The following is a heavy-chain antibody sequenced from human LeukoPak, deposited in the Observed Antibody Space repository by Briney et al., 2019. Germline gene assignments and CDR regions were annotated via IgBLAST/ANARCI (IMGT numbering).Heavy chain of an antibody. V-gene: IGHV3-30*18. Sequence: PGRSLRLSCAASGFSFSDSGMHWVRQAPGKGLEWVAVISYDGSNKYYADSVKGRFTISRDNSKNTLYLQMNSLRAEDTAVYYCAKGTYFDYWGQGTLVTVSS. J-gene: IGHJ4*02. CDR3: AKGTYFDY. CDR2: ISYDGSNK. CDR1: GFSFSDSG.